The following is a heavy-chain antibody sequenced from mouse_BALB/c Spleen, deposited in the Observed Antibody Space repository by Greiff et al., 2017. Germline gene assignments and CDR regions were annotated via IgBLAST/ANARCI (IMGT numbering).Heavy chain of an antibody. Sequence: QVQLKESGPGLVQPSQSLSITCTVSGFSLTSYGVHWVRQSPGKGLEWLGVIWSGGSTDYNAAFISRLSISKDNSKSQVFFKMNSLQADDTAIYYCARNRGMTAAWFAYWGQGTLVTVSA. V-gene: IGHV2-4-1*01. CDR2: IWSGGST. D-gene: IGHD2-10*02. CDR3: ARNRGMTAAWFAY. J-gene: IGHJ3*01. CDR1: GFSLTSYG.